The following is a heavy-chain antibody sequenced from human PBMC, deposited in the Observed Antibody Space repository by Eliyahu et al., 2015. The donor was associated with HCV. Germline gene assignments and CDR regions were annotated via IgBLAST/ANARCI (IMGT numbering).Heavy chain of an antibody. D-gene: IGHD3-3*01. V-gene: IGHV1-69*01. CDR2: IIPIFGTA. CDR3: ARGIGKIWSGYSSLYYFDY. CDR1: GGXFSSYX. Sequence: QVQLVQSGAEVQKPGSSVKVSCKASGGXFSSYXXGWVRQAPGQGLEWMGGIIPIFGTANYAQKXQGRVTITADESTSTAYMELSSLRSEDTAVYYCARGIGKIWSGYSSLYYFDYWGQGTLVTVSS. J-gene: IGHJ4*02.